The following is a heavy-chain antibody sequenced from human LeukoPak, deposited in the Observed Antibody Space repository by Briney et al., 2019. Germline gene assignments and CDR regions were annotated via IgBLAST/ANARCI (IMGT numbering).Heavy chain of an antibody. CDR2: IYYSGST. V-gene: IGHV4-39*01. J-gene: IGHJ3*02. CDR1: GASISSRNYY. CDR3: ARHESILVVPTAKASDI. D-gene: IGHD3-22*01. Sequence: PSETLSLTCTVSGASISSRNYYWAWIRQPPGEGLECIGNIYYSGSTYYNPSLKSRVTISVDTSKNQFSLKLSSVTAADTAVYYCARHESILVVPTAKASDIWGQGTVVTVSS.